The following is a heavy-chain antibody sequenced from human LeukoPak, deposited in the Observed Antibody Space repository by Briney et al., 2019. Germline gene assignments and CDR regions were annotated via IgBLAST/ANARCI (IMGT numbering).Heavy chain of an antibody. J-gene: IGHJ4*02. Sequence: ASVKVSCKASGYSFTTYALHWARQAPGQRPEWMGWITPGNGNTKYSQKFQGRVAITRDTTASTASLDLSSLRSEDTAVYYCAREAPSSTWSFDNWGQGTLVTVSS. CDR1: GYSFTTYA. V-gene: IGHV1-3*01. CDR2: ITPGNGNT. CDR3: AREAPSSTWSFDN. D-gene: IGHD6-13*01.